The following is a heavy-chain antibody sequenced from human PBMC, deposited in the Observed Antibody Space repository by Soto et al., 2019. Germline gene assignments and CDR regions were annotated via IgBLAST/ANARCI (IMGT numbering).Heavy chain of an antibody. CDR1: GGSISSGGYY. V-gene: IGHV4-31*03. CDR3: ARETIGYCSGGSCYWFDP. Sequence: QVQLQESGPGLVKPSQTLSLTCTVSGGSISSGGYYWSWIRQHPGKGLEWIGYIYYSGSTYYNPSLKSRVTISVDTSKNHFSLKLSSVTAADTAVYYCARETIGYCSGGSCYWFDPCGQGTLVTVSS. J-gene: IGHJ5*02. CDR2: IYYSGST. D-gene: IGHD2-15*01.